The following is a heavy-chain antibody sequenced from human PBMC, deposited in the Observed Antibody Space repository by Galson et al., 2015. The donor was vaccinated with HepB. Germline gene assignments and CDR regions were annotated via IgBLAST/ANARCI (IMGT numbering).Heavy chain of an antibody. D-gene: IGHD1-1*01. Sequence: CAISGDSVPTHSAAWTWIRQSPSRGLEWLGGTYYRSKWYNDYAVSVKSRITINPDTSKNQFSLQLNSVTPEDTAVYYCARGGTRGLYYYYYYGMDVWGQGTTVTVSS. J-gene: IGHJ6*02. CDR2: TYYRSKWYN. CDR3: ARGGTRGLYYYYYYGMDV. CDR1: GDSVPTHSAA. V-gene: IGHV6-1*01.